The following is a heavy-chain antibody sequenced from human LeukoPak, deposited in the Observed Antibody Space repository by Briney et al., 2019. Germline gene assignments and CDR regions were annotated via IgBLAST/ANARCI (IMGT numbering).Heavy chain of an antibody. CDR1: GYTFTSYY. Sequence: ASVKVSCKASGYTFTSYYMHWVRQAPGQGLEWMGIINPSGGSTSYAQKFQGRVTMTRDTSTSTVYMELSSLGSEDTAVYYCARLGPLRYFDWSPEVDYYYYGMDVWGQGTTVTVSS. CDR2: INPSGGST. V-gene: IGHV1-46*01. CDR3: ARLGPLRYFDWSPEVDYYYYGMDV. D-gene: IGHD3-9*01. J-gene: IGHJ6*02.